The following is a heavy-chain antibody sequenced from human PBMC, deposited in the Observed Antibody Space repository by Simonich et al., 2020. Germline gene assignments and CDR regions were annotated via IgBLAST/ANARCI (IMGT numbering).Heavy chain of an antibody. J-gene: IGHJ3*02. D-gene: IGHD7-27*01. Sequence: QVQLVQSGAEVKKPGASVKVSCKASGYTFTGYYMHWVRQAPGQGLEWMGGINPNRGGTNYAKKVQGMVTMTRDTSISTAYMERSRLRSDDTAVYYCARGPRWTGDDAFDIWGQGTMVTVSS. CDR1: GYTFTGYY. V-gene: IGHV1-2*02. CDR3: ARGPRWTGDDAFDI. CDR2: INPNRGGT.